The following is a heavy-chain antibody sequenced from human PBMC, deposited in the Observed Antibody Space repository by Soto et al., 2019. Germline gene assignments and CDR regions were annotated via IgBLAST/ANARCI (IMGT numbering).Heavy chain of an antibody. Sequence: VKVSCKASGYTFTGYYMHWVRQAPGQGLEWMGWINPNSGGTKYSQKFQGRVTITRDTSASTAYMELSSLRSEDTAVYYCARGGPPIDYWGQGTLVTAPQ. D-gene: IGHD3-10*01. J-gene: IGHJ4*02. CDR2: INPNSGGT. CDR1: GYTFTGYY. V-gene: IGHV1-2*02. CDR3: ARGGPPIDY.